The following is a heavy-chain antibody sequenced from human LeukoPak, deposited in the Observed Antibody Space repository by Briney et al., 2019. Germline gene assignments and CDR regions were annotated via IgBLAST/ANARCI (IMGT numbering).Heavy chain of an antibody. Sequence: GGSLRLSCAASGFTFSSYWMSWVRQAPGKGLEWVANIKQDGSEKYYVDSVKGRFTISRDNAKNSLYLQMNSLRAEDTAVYYCVRDPLVVVAATGSYDIWGQGTMVTVSS. CDR2: IKQDGSEK. J-gene: IGHJ3*02. CDR3: VRDPLVVVAATGSYDI. CDR1: GFTFSSYW. D-gene: IGHD2-15*01. V-gene: IGHV3-7*01.